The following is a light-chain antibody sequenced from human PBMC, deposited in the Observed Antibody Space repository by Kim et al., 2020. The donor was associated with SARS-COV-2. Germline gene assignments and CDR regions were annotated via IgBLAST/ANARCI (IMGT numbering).Light chain of an antibody. V-gene: IGKV3-11*01. Sequence: LSPGERATLSYRASQSVNSYLAWYQQKPGQAPRLLMYDASNRATGIPARFSGSGSGTDFTLTISSLEPEDFAVYYCQQRSNWPLTFGGGTKVDIK. J-gene: IGKJ4*01. CDR3: QQRSNWPLT. CDR2: DAS. CDR1: QSVNSY.